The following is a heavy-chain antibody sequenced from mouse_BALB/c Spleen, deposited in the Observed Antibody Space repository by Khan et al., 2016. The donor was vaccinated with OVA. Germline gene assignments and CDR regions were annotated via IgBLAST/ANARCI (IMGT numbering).Heavy chain of an antibody. CDR3: AKGVWSYYYTLDY. V-gene: IGHV2-6-5*01. CDR2: IWGGGST. Sequence: QVQLQQSGPGLVAPSQNLSITCTVSGFSLSDYGVSWIRQPPGKGLEWLGVIWGGGSTYYNSALSSRLSISKDNSKSQVFLKMSSLQSDDTAMFYCAKGVWSYYYTLDYWGQGTSVTVSS. CDR1: GFSLSDYG. J-gene: IGHJ4*01.